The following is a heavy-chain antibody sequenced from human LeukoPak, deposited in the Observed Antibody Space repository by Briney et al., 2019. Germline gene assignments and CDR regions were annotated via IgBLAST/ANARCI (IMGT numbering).Heavy chain of an antibody. V-gene: IGHV3-21*01. D-gene: IGHD3-3*02. CDR2: ISSSSYI. J-gene: IGHJ3*02. Sequence: GGSLRLSCAASGFTFSSYSMNWVRQAPGKGLEWVSSISSSSYIYYADSVKGRFTISRDNAKNSLYLQMNSLRAEDTAVYYCARDLAGLGNAFDIWGQGTMVTVSS. CDR3: ARDLAGLGNAFDI. CDR1: GFTFSSYS.